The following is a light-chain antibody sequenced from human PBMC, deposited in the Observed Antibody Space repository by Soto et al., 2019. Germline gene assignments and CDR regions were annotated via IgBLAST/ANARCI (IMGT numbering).Light chain of an antibody. J-gene: IGKJ4*01. V-gene: IGKV3-20*01. CDR3: QLFGNSPLLT. Sequence: ESVLTQSPGTLSLSPGERAALSCRASQIVSNNYLAWYQQRPGQTPRLLIYGASNRATGVPDRFTGSGSGTDFTLTISRLEPEDFAVYYCQLFGNSPLLTFGGGTKVDIK. CDR1: QIVSNNY. CDR2: GAS.